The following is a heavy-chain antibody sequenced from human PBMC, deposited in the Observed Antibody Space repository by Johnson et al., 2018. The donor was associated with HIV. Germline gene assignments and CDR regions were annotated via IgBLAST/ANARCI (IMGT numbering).Heavy chain of an antibody. CDR3: ARIAAAAIDAFDI. Sequence: VQLVESGGGVVLPGRSLRLSCAASGFTVSSNYMSWVRQAPGKGLEWVANINQDGSEMYAVDSVKGRFTISRDNAKNSLFLQMNSLRAEDTAVYYCARIAAAAIDAFDIWGQGTMVTVSS. V-gene: IGHV3-7*01. CDR1: GFTVSSNY. D-gene: IGHD6-13*01. CDR2: INQDGSEM. J-gene: IGHJ3*02.